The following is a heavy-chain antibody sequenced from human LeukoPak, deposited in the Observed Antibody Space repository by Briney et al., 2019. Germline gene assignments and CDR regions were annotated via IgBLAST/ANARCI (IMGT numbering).Heavy chain of an antibody. J-gene: IGHJ4*02. D-gene: IGHD3-10*01. V-gene: IGHV1-2*02. CDR3: ARDRMVRGGTPGY. CDR2: INPNSGGT. Sequence: ASVKVSCKASGYTFTGYYMHWVRQAPGQGLEWMGWINPNSGGTNHAQKFQGRVTLTRDTSISTAYMELSRLRSDDTAVYYCARDRMVRGGTPGYWGQGTLVTVSS. CDR1: GYTFTGYY.